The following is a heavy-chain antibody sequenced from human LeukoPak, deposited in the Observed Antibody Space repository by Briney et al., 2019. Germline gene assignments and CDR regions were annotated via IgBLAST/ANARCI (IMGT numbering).Heavy chain of an antibody. Sequence: GGSLRLSCAASGFTFSSYAMSWVRQAPGKGLEWVSAIGGRGGSTYYADSVKGRFTISRDNSKNTLYLQMNSLRAEDTAVYYCAKALVQSNVPLVAAGSTTVSLFDCWGQGTLVTVSS. CDR2: IGGRGGST. V-gene: IGHV3-23*01. D-gene: IGHD6-13*01. J-gene: IGHJ4*02. CDR1: GFTFSSYA. CDR3: AKALVQSNVPLVAAGSTTVSLFDC.